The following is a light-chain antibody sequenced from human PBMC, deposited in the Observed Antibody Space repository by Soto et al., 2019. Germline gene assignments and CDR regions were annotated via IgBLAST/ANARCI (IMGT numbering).Light chain of an antibody. J-gene: IGKJ2*01. CDR2: DAS. V-gene: IGKV3-11*01. CDR3: QQRTNWPPRYT. Sequence: EIVLTQSPATLSLSPGERATLSCRASQSVRSYLAWYQQKPGQAPRLLIYDASNRATGIPARFSGSGSGTDFTLTISSLDHEDFAVYYCQQRTNWPPRYTFGQGTKLEIK. CDR1: QSVRSY.